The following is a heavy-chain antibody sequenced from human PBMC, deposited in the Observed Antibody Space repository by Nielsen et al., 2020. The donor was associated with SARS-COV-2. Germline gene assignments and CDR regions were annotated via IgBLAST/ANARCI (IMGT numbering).Heavy chain of an antibody. Sequence: GGSLRLSCAASGFTFDDYAMHWVRQAPGKGLEWVSGISWNSGSIGYADSVKGRFTISRDNAKNSLYLQMNSLRAEDTALYYCAKDWGYSSGRTNDYWGQGTLVTDSS. D-gene: IGHD6-19*01. V-gene: IGHV3-9*01. CDR1: GFTFDDYA. J-gene: IGHJ4*02. CDR2: ISWNSGSI. CDR3: AKDWGYSSGRTNDY.